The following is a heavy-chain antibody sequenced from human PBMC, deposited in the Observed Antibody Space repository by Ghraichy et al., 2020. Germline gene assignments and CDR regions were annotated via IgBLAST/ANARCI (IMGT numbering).Heavy chain of an antibody. D-gene: IGHD1-26*01. CDR1: GGSFSGYY. J-gene: IGHJ4*02. V-gene: IGHV4-34*01. CDR3: ARAQGRYTKKGLFDY. CDR2: INHSGST. Sequence: SETLSLTCAVYGGSFSGYYWSWIRQPPGKGLEWIGEINHSGSTNYNPSLKSRVTISVDTSKNQFSLKLSSVTAADTAVYYCARAQGRYTKKGLFDYWGQGTLVTVSS.